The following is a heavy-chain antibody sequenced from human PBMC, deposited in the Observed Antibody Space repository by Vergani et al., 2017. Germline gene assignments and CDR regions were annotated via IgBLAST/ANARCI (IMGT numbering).Heavy chain of an antibody. CDR2: IYTSGST. Sequence: QVQLQESGPGLVKPSQTLSLTCTVSGGSISSGSYYWSWIRQPAGKGLEWIGRIYTSGSTNYNPSLKSRVTISVDTSKNQFPLKLSSVTAADTAVYYCARASETAQHYYYMDVWGKGTTVTVSS. CDR3: ARASETAQHYYYMDV. J-gene: IGHJ6*03. D-gene: IGHD1-14*01. CDR1: GGSISSGSYY. V-gene: IGHV4-61*02.